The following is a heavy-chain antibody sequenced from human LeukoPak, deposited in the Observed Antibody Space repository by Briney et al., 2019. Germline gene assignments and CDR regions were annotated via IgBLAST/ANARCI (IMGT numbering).Heavy chain of an antibody. CDR2: ISAYNGNT. CDR3: AREPHNLYYGSGSSQYNWFDP. CDR1: GYTFTSYG. V-gene: IGHV1-18*01. D-gene: IGHD3-10*01. Sequence: ASVKVSCKASGYTFTSYGISWVRQAPGPGLEWMGWISAYNGNTNYAQKLQGRVTMTTDTSTSTAYMELRSLRSDDTAVYYCAREPHNLYYGSGSSQYNWFDPWGQGTLVTVSS. J-gene: IGHJ5*02.